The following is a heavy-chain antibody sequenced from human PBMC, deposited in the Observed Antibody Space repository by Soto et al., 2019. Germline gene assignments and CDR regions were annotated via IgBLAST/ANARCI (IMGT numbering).Heavy chain of an antibody. CDR2: IDPHGGTT. V-gene: IGHV1-46*01. D-gene: IGHD3-16*01. J-gene: IGHJ4*02. Sequence: ASVKVSCKTSGYTFTSYYIHWVRQAPGQGLEWVGIIDPHGGTTTYAQKFQGRVTVTSDTSTSTVYMDVSSLRSDDTPVYYCARGSWGSYSVIDSWGQGTLVTVSS. CDR3: ARGSWGSYSVIDS. CDR1: GYTFTSYY.